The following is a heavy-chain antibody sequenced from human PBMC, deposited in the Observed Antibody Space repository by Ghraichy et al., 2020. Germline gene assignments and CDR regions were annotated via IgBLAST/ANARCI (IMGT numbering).Heavy chain of an antibody. V-gene: IGHV4-34*01. J-gene: IGHJ4*02. D-gene: IGHD3-16*02. CDR3: ARETANWGVIIEDY. CDR2: INHSGST. CDR1: GGSFSGYY. Sequence: SETLSLTCAVYGGSFSGYYWSWIRQPPGKGLEWIGEINHSGSTNYNPSLKSRVTISVDTSKNQFSLKLSSVTAADTAVYYCARETANWGVIIEDYWGQGTLVTVSS.